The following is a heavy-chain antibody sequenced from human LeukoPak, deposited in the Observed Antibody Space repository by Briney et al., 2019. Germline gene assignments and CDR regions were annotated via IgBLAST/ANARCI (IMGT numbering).Heavy chain of an antibody. CDR2: ISRSATTI. CDR3: ARVGALSSSWLLY. D-gene: IGHD6-13*01. CDR1: GLPFSSFE. J-gene: IGHJ4*02. V-gene: IGHV3-48*03. Sequence: GGSLRLSCAASGLPFSSFEMNWVRQAPGKGLELVSSISRSATTIYYADSVKGRFTISRDHAQHPLHLQMNSLRAEDTAVYFCARVGALSSSWLLYWGQGTLVTVST.